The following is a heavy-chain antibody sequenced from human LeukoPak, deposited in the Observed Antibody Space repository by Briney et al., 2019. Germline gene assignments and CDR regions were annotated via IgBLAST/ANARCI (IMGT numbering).Heavy chain of an antibody. CDR1: GGTFSSYT. V-gene: IGHV1-69*04. CDR3: AREVTVTYYFDY. J-gene: IGHJ4*02. Sequence: ASVKVSCKASGGTFSSYTISWVRQAPGQGLEWMGRIIPILGIANYAQKFQGRVTITADKSTSTAYMELSSLRSEDTAVYYCAREVTVTYYFDYWGQGTLVTVSS. CDR2: IIPILGIA. D-gene: IGHD4-17*01.